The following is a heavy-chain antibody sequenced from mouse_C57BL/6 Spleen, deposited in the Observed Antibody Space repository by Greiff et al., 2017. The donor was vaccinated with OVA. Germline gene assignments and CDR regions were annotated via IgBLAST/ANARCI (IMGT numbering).Heavy chain of an antibody. V-gene: IGHV1-22*01. J-gene: IGHJ3*01. CDR2: INPNNGGT. Sequence: VQLQQSGPELVKPGASVKMSCKASGYTFTDYNMHWVKQSHGKSLEWIGYINPNNGGTSYNQKFKGKATLTVNKSSSTAYMELRSLTSEDSAVYYCARKSIYYGNYEGFAYWGQGTLVTVSA. CDR3: ARKSIYYGNYEGFAY. D-gene: IGHD2-1*01. CDR1: GYTFTDYN.